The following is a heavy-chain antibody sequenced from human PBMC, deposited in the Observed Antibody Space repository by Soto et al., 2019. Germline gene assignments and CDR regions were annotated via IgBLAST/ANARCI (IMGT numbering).Heavy chain of an antibody. J-gene: IGHJ5*02. Sequence: GGSLRLSCAASGVTFNYYWMHWVRQAPGQGLVWVSHIHSDGSTTTYADSVEGRFTISRDNAKNSLYLQMNSLRAEDTAIYYCARLHDYGDYHCWFDPWGQGTLVTVSS. CDR2: IHSDGSTT. V-gene: IGHV3-74*01. D-gene: IGHD4-17*01. CDR3: ARLHDYGDYHCWFDP. CDR1: GVTFNYYW.